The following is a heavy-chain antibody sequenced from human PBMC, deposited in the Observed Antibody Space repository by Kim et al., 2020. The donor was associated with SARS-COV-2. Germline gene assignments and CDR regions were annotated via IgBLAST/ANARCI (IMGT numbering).Heavy chain of an antibody. V-gene: IGHV3-21*01. D-gene: IGHD3-10*01. CDR3: AGVLDDGSGSYLYSYGM. Sequence: GGSLRLSCAASGFTLNSYNMNWVRQAPGKGLEWVSSIGISTTSTYYADSVKGRFTISRDNAENSLYLQMSSLRAEDTAVYYCAGVLDDGSGSYLYSYGM. CDR2: IGISTTST. J-gene: IGHJ6*01. CDR1: GFTLNSYN.